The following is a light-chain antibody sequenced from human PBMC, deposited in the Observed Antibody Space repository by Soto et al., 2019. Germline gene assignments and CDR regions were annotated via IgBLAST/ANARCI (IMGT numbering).Light chain of an antibody. CDR2: STS. CDR1: TGAVTSGSF. CDR3: LLYFGGARV. V-gene: IGLV7-43*01. J-gene: IGLJ3*02. Sequence: QTVVTQEPSLTVSPGGTITLTCASSTGAVTSGSFPNWIQQKPGQAPRALIYSTSNKYSWTPARFSGSLLGGKAALTLSGVQPEDEGDYYCLLYFGGARVFGGGTKVTVL.